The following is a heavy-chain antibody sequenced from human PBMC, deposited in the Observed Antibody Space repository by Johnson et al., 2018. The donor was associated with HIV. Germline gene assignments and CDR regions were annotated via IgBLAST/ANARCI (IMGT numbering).Heavy chain of an antibody. V-gene: IGHV3-7*03. CDR1: GFTFDDYA. Sequence: EMQLVESGGGLVQPGRSLRLSCAASGFTFDDYAMHWVRQAPGKGLEWVGSIKQDGSESYYVDSVKGRFTISRDNAKNSLYLQMNSLKTEDTAVYYCTTDSGWVPLEAFDIWGQGTMVTVSS. J-gene: IGHJ3*02. D-gene: IGHD6-19*01. CDR3: TTDSGWVPLEAFDI. CDR2: IKQDGSES.